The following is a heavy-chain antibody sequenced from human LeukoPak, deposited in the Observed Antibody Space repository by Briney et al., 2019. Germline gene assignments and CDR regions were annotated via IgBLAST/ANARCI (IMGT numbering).Heavy chain of an antibody. CDR2: INPNSGGT. J-gene: IGHJ4*02. CDR3: ARDSSNYYDSSGYN. V-gene: IGHV1-2*02. D-gene: IGHD3-22*01. Sequence: ASVKVSCKASGYTFTGYYMHWVRQAPGQGLEWMGWINPNSGGTNYAQKLQGRVTMTRDTSISTAYMELSRLRSDDTAVYYCARDSSNYYDSSGYNWGQGTLVTVSS. CDR1: GYTFTGYY.